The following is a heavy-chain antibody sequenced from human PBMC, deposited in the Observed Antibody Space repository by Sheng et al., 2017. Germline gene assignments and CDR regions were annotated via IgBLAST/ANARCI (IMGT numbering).Heavy chain of an antibody. CDR3: AKNAGPYDSVTEGFDC. J-gene: IGHJ4*02. CDR1: GFTFSSYR. D-gene: IGHD3-9*01. CDR2: INSDGITT. Sequence: EVQLVESGGGLVQPGGSLRLSCAVSGFTFSSYRMQWVRQAPGKGLVWVSRINSDGITTNYADSVKGRFTISRDNAKNTLYLQMNSLRAEDTALYYCAKNAGPYDSVTEGFDCWGQGTLVTVSS. V-gene: IGHV3-74*01.